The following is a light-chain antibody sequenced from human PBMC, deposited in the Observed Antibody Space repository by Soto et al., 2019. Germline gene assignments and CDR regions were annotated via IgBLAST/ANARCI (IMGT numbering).Light chain of an antibody. Sequence: EIGMTQSAATLSGSPGERATLSCRASQSVSSNLAWYQQKTGQAPRLLIYGASSRATGIPVRFSGGGYGTEFTLTISSLQSEDFAVYYCQQYNNWPLTFGQGTRLEIK. J-gene: IGKJ5*01. CDR3: QQYNNWPLT. CDR1: QSVSSN. CDR2: GAS. V-gene: IGKV3-15*01.